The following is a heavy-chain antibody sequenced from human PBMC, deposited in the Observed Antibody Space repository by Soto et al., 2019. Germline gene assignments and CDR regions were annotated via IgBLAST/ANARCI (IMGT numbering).Heavy chain of an antibody. CDR1: GASTVSHYH. Sequence: QVQLQESGPGLVKPSQTLSLTCSVSGASTVSHYHWTWIRQPPGKGLECMGYIFNSGTTFYNPSLTRRLSISMDTSGNHFSLELRSVTAADTAVYYCALALGPTTGLDYWGQGTLVTVSS. D-gene: IGHD1-26*01. V-gene: IGHV4-31*02. CDR2: IFNSGTT. CDR3: ALALGPTTGLDY. J-gene: IGHJ4*02.